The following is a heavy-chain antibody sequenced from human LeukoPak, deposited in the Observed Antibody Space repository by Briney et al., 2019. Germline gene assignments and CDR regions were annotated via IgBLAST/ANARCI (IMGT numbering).Heavy chain of an antibody. V-gene: IGHV4-39*07. CDR3: ANTGHDRFWGDI. CDR1: GGSISSSSYY. Sequence: SETLSLTCTVSGGSISSSSYYWGWIRQPPEKGLEWIGSIYYSGSAYYNPSLKSRVTISVDTSKNQFSLRLSSVTAADTALYYCANTGHDRFWGDIWGQGTMVTVSS. D-gene: IGHD5-18*01. J-gene: IGHJ3*02. CDR2: IYYSGSA.